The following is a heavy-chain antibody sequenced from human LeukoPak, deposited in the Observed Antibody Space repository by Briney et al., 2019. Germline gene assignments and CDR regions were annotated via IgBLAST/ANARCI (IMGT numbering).Heavy chain of an antibody. CDR1: GGSISSGGYS. V-gene: IGHV4-31*03. J-gene: IGHJ4*02. Sequence: SETLSLTCTVSGGSISSGGYSWSWIRQHPGKGLEWIGYIYYSGSTYYNPSLKSRVTISVDASKNQFSLKLSSVTAADTAVYYCARGPARVRLDYWGQGTLVTVSS. D-gene: IGHD3-10*01. CDR2: IYYSGST. CDR3: ARGPARVRLDY.